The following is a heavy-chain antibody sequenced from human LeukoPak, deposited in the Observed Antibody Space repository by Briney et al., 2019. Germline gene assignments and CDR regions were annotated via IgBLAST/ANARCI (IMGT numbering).Heavy chain of an antibody. CDR1: GGSFSGYY. CDR3: ARQYYYDSSGYYFGY. D-gene: IGHD3-22*01. J-gene: IGHJ4*02. Sequence: PSETLSLTCAVYGGSFSGYYWSWIRQPPGKGLEWIGSIYYSGSTYYNPSLKRRVTISVDTSKNQYSLKLSSVTAADTAVFYCARQYYYDSSGYYFGYWGQGILVTVSS. CDR2: IYYSGST. V-gene: IGHV4-34*01.